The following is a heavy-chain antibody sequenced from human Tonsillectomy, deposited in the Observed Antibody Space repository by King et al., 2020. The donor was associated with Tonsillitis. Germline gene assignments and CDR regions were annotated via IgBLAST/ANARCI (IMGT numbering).Heavy chain of an antibody. CDR2: IIPIFGTA. CDR1: GGTFNSYA. Sequence: VQLVESGAEVKKPGSSVKVSCKASGGTFNSYAISWVRQAPGQGLEWMGGIIPIFGTANYAQKFQGRVTITADESTSTAYMELSSLRSEDTAMYYCARDLGTTVTNPTWGQGTLVTVSS. J-gene: IGHJ5*02. CDR3: ARDLGTTVTNPT. V-gene: IGHV1-69*01. D-gene: IGHD4-17*01.